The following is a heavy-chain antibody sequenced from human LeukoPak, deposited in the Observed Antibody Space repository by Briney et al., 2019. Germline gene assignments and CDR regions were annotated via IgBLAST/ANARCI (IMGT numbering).Heavy chain of an antibody. CDR2: ISSSGSTI. Sequence: GGSLRLSCAAPGFTFSSYEMNWVRQAPGKGLEWVSYISSSGSTIYYADSVKGRFTISRDNAKNSLYLQMNSLGAEDTALYYCARGPIPYSYSSWYDYWGQGTLVTVSS. CDR1: GFTFSSYE. J-gene: IGHJ4*02. V-gene: IGHV3-48*03. D-gene: IGHD6-13*01. CDR3: ARGPIPYSYSSWYDY.